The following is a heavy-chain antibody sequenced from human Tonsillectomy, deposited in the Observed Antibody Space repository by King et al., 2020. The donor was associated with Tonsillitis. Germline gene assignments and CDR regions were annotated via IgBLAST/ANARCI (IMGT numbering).Heavy chain of an antibody. CDR3: SNEGFVVDYSYHYVMDV. J-gene: IGHJ6*02. Sequence: QLVQSGGGLVKPGGSLRLSCAASGFTFSNAWMNWVRQAPGKGLEWVGRIKSKTDGGTTDYDAPVKGRFTISRDDSKNTLYLQMNSLKTEDTAVYYCSNEGFVVDYSYHYVMDVWGQGTTDTVSS. D-gene: IGHD2-21*01. CDR1: GFTFSNAW. CDR2: IKSKTDGGTT. V-gene: IGHV3-15*01.